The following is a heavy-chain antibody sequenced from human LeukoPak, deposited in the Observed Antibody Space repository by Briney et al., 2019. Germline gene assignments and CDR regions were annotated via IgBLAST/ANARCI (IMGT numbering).Heavy chain of an antibody. V-gene: IGHV3-66*01. CDR3: ATSHWGVLTGYPYYFDY. D-gene: IGHD3-9*01. J-gene: IGHJ4*02. CDR2: IYSGGST. Sequence: TGGSLRLSCAASGFTVSSNYMSWVRQAPGKGLEWVSVIYSGGSTYYADSVKGRFTISRDNSKNTLYLQMNSLRAEDTAVYYCATSHWGVLTGYPYYFDYWGQGTLVTVSS. CDR1: GFTVSSNY.